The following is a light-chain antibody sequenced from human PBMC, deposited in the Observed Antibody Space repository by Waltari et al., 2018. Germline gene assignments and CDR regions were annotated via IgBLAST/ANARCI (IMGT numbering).Light chain of an antibody. J-gene: IGLJ2*01. CDR3: TSYADIIPVV. CDR1: SSDVDY. Sequence: QSALTQPASVSGSPGQSITISCTGSSSDVDYVSWYQQFPGKAPKVLIYDVNRRPSGVSNRFSGSKSGSTASLTISGLQPQDEADHYCTSYADIIPVVFGGGTKLTVL. V-gene: IGLV2-14*03. CDR2: DVN.